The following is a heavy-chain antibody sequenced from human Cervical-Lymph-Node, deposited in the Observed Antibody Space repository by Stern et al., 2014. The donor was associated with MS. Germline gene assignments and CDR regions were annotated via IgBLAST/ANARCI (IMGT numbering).Heavy chain of an antibody. J-gene: IGHJ4*02. D-gene: IGHD3/OR15-3a*01. V-gene: IGHV1-46*01. Sequence: VQLVESGAEVKKPGASVKVSCKASGYSFTSHYMHWVRQAPGQGLEWVGIINPSGDSASYAQKLQGRVTMTRDTSTSTVYMELSSLRSEDTAVYYCASGTGSKRPTCNYWGQGTLVTVSS. CDR1: GYSFTSHY. CDR2: INPSGDSA. CDR3: ASGTGSKRPTCNY.